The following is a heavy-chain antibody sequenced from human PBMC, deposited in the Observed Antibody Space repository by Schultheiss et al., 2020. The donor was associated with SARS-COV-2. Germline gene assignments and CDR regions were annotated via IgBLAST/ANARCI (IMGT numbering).Heavy chain of an antibody. CDR3: ARLEPETIRYSNYTDY. D-gene: IGHD4-11*01. CDR2: IYYSGST. Sequence: SETLSLTCTVSGGSVSSGSYYWSWIRQPPGKGLEWIGYIYYSGSTYDNPSLKSRVTISVDTSKNQFSLKLSSVTAADTAVYYCARLEPETIRYSNYTDYWGQGTLVTVSS. J-gene: IGHJ4*02. V-gene: IGHV4-61*01. CDR1: GGSVSSGSYY.